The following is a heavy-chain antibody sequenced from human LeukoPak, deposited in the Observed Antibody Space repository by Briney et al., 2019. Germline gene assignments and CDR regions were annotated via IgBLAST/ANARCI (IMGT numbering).Heavy chain of an antibody. J-gene: IGHJ4*02. D-gene: IGHD2-2*01. CDR1: GYTLTELS. V-gene: IGHV1-24*01. Sequence: ASVKVSCKVSGYTLTELSMHWVRQAPGKGLEWMGGFDPEDGDTIYAQKFQGRVTMTEDTSTDTAYMELSSLRSEDTAVYYCARGVGYCSSTSCHHFYFDYWGQGTLVTVSS. CDR2: FDPEDGDT. CDR3: ARGVGYCSSTSCHHFYFDY.